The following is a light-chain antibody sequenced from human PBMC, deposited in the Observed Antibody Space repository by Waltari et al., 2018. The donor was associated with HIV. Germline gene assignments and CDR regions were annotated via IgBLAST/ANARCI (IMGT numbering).Light chain of an antibody. CDR1: QGIANW. V-gene: IGKV1D-12*01. J-gene: IGKJ5*01. Sequence: DIQMTQLPSSVSASVGDRVTMTCRATQGIANWVAWYQQKPGKAPKLLIHGASILQGGGPSIFSGSGSGTFFTLTINSLQPEDFATYFCQQTNSFPITFGQGTRLDTK. CDR2: GAS. CDR3: QQTNSFPIT.